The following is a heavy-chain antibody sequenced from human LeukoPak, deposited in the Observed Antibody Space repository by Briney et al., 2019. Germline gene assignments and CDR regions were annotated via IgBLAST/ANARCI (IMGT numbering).Heavy chain of an antibody. Sequence: ASEKVSCKTSGYTFTSYGINWVRQATGQGLEWMGWMNPNSGNTGYAQKFQGRVTMTRNTSISTAYMDLSSLTSEDTAVYYCTIGKLASRRGSWFDPWGQGTLVTVSS. J-gene: IGHJ5*02. D-gene: IGHD6-6*01. V-gene: IGHV1-8*02. CDR1: GYTFTSYG. CDR2: MNPNSGNT. CDR3: TIGKLASRRGSWFDP.